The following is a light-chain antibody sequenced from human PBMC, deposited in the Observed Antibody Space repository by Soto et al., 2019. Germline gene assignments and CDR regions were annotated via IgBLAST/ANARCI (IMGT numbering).Light chain of an antibody. J-gene: IGKJ4*01. CDR2: AAS. Sequence: DIQMTQSPSSLSASVGDRVTITCRASQAISNYLAWYQQKPGKVPTILIYAASTLQSGVPSRFSGSGSGTDFTLTISSLQPEDAATYYCQKFNAVPTFGGGTKVEI. V-gene: IGKV1-27*01. CDR1: QAISNY. CDR3: QKFNAVPT.